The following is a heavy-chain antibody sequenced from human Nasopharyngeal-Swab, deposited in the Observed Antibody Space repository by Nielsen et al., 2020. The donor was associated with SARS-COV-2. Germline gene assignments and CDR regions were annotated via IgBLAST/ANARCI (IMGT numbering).Heavy chain of an antibody. Sequence: GGSLRLSCAASGFTFSSYSMNWVRQAPGKGLEWVSYISSSSSTIYYADSAKGRFTISRDNAKNSLYLQMNSLRDEDTAVYYCARDRSPLRGRATGDYFDYWGQGTLVTVSS. CDR2: ISSSSSTI. D-gene: IGHD1-26*01. J-gene: IGHJ4*02. CDR3: ARDRSPLRGRATGDYFDY. V-gene: IGHV3-48*02. CDR1: GFTFSSYS.